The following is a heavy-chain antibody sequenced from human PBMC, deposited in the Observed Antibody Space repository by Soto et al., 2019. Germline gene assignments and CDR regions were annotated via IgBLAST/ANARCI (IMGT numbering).Heavy chain of an antibody. CDR3: ARGLRYFDWLGPQFDP. V-gene: IGHV4-31*03. CDR2: IYYSGST. J-gene: IGHJ5*02. D-gene: IGHD3-9*01. CDR1: GGSISSGGYY. Sequence: QVQLQESGPGLVKPSQTLSLTCTVSGGSISSGGYYWSWIRQHPGKGLEWIGYIYYSGSTYYNPSLKSRVTISVDTSKNQFSLKLSSVTAADTAVYYCARGLRYFDWLGPQFDPWGQGTLVTVSS.